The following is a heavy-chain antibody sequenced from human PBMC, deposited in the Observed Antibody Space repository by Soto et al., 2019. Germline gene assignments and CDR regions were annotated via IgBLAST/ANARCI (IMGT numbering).Heavy chain of an antibody. CDR1: GDSVSTNTA. CDR2: AYYRSKWYN. CDR3: ARGLNSNWFDP. J-gene: IGHJ5*02. D-gene: IGHD1-26*01. V-gene: IGHV6-1*01. Sequence: SQTLSLTCAISGDSVSTNTAWNWIRQSPSRGLEWLGRAYYRSKWYNDYAESVESRITINPDTSKNQFSLQLNSVTPEDTAVYYCARGLNSNWFDPWGQGTLVTVSS.